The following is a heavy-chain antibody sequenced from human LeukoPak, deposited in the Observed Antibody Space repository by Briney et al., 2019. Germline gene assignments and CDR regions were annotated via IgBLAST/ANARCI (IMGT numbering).Heavy chain of an antibody. CDR2: ISSSGDFT. D-gene: IGHD3-10*01. V-gene: IGHV3-21*04. J-gene: IGHJ4*02. Sequence: GGSLRLLCAASGFTFSSSSMNWVRQAPGKGLEWVSSISSSGDFTYYAGSVKGRFTVSRDNAKNSLYLQMNSLRDEDMALYYCAKGRSGYYYGSGPLDYWGQGTPVTVSS. CDR3: AKGRSGYYYGSGPLDY. CDR1: GFTFSSSS.